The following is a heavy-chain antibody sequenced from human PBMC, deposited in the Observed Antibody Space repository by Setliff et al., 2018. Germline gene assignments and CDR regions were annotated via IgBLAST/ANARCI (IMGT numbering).Heavy chain of an antibody. CDR3: ARAVLVVDAEDY. D-gene: IGHD3-22*01. Sequence: SETLSLTCTVSGYSISSGYYWGWIRQPPGKGLEWIGSIYHSGSTYYNPSLKSRVTISVDTSKNQLSLKLSSVTAADTAVYYCARAVLVVDAEDYWGQGTLVTVSS. CDR1: GYSISSGYY. V-gene: IGHV4-38-2*02. CDR2: IYHSGST. J-gene: IGHJ4*02.